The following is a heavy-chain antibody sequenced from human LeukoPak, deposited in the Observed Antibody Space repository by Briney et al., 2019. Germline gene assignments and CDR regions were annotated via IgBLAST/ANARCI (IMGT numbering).Heavy chain of an antibody. CDR2: ISGSGGST. V-gene: IGHV3-23*01. CDR3: AKRGVVIRVILVGFHKEAYYFDS. D-gene: IGHD3-22*01. CDR1: GITLSNYG. Sequence: SGGSLRLSCAVSGITLSNYGMSWVRQAPGKGLEWVAGISGSGGSTNYADSVKGRFTISRDNPKNTLYLQMNSLTVEDTAVYFCAKRGVVIRVILVGFHKEAYYFDSWGQGALVTVSS. J-gene: IGHJ4*02.